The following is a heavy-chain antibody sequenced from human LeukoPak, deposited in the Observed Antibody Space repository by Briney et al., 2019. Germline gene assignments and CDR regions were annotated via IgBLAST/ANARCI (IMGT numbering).Heavy chain of an antibody. J-gene: IGHJ4*02. CDR3: ARSDSSGYSFDY. V-gene: IGHV3-21*01. Sequence: PGGSLRLSCAASGFTFSSYSMTWVRQAPGKGLEWVSSISSSSSYIYYADSVKGRFTISRDNAKNSLYLQMNSLRAEDTAVYYCARSDSSGYSFDYWGQGTLVTVSS. D-gene: IGHD3-22*01. CDR2: ISSSSSYI. CDR1: GFTFSSYS.